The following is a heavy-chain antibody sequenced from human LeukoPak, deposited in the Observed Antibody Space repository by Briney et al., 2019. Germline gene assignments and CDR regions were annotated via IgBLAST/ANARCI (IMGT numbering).Heavy chain of an antibody. J-gene: IGHJ4*02. CDR3: GRPLSDTTTSGIVGIAVYYFDY. Sequence: PSETLSLTCTVSGDSIINYYWSWIRQPPGKGLEWIGHIYDSGSTNYNPSLKSRVTISLDTSKNQLSLKLSSMTAADTAVYYCGRPLSDTTTSGIVGIAVYYFDYWGQGTLVTVSS. CDR1: GDSIINYY. CDR2: IYDSGST. D-gene: IGHD1-26*01. V-gene: IGHV4-59*01.